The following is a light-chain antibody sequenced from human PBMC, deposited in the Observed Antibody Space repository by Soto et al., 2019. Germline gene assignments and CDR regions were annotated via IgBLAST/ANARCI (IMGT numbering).Light chain of an antibody. Sequence: EFVLTQSPATLSLSPGERSTLXXRASQSPSGYLAWYQQRPGQAPRXLIYGASTRATGIPARFSGSGAGTEFTLTISSLLSEDFAVYSCQQYNNWPLTFGGGTKVDIK. CDR1: QSPSGY. J-gene: IGKJ4*01. V-gene: IGKV3-15*01. CDR2: GAS. CDR3: QQYNNWPLT.